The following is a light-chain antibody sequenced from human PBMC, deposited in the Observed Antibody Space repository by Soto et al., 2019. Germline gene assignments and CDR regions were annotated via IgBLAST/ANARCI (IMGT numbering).Light chain of an antibody. J-gene: IGKJ1*01. Sequence: EIVLTQSPGTLSLSPRERATLSCRASQSVNNNYFAWYQHKPGQSPRLLLYAASNSARGLPDRFGGRRCGTDFTLAVSRLGPEDLAVYGCRQDGTAPWTCGQGTEVE. CDR2: AAS. V-gene: IGKV3-20*01. CDR3: RQDGTAPWT. CDR1: QSVNNNY.